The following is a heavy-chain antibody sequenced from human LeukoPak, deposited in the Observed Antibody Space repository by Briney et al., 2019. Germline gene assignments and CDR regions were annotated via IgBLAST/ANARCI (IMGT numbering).Heavy chain of an antibody. J-gene: IGHJ2*01. CDR2: IYYSGST. Sequence: PSETLSLTCTVSGGSISGDNYYWGWIRQPPGKGLEFIGSIYYSGSTYYNRSLKSRVTISVDTSKNQFSLKLSSVTAADTAVYYCARVYYSSSYDYWYFDLWGRGTLVTVSS. V-gene: IGHV4-39*07. CDR1: GGSISGDNYY. CDR3: ARVYYSSSYDYWYFDL. D-gene: IGHD6-13*01.